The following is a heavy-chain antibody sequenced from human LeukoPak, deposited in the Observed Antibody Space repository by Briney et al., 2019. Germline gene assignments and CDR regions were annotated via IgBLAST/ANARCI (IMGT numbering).Heavy chain of an antibody. CDR2: IYHSGST. CDR1: GGSISSSNW. V-gene: IGHV4-4*02. Sequence: SETLSLTCAVSGGSISSSNWWSWVRQPPGKGLEWIGEIYHSGSTNYNPSLKSRVTISVDKSKNQFSLKLSSVTAADTAVYYCARDPGPTYYYDSSGYYPVNYHYYGMDVWGQGTTVTVSS. J-gene: IGHJ6*02. D-gene: IGHD3-22*01. CDR3: ARDPGPTYYYDSSGYYPVNYHYYGMDV.